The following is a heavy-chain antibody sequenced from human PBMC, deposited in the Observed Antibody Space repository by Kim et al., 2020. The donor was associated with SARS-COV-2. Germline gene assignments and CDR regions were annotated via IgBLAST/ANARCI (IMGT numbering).Heavy chain of an antibody. J-gene: IGHJ4*02. Sequence: SQKFQGRVTITRDTSASTAYMELSSLRSEDTAVYYCARSKWFGESIFDYWGQGTLVTVSS. V-gene: IGHV1-3*01. D-gene: IGHD3-10*01. CDR3: ARSKWFGESIFDY.